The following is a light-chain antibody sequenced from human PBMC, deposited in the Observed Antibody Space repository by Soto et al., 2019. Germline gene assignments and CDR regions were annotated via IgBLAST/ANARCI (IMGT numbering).Light chain of an antibody. Sequence: EIVMTQSPDTLSVSPGERVTLSCRASSGVDSDLAWYRQRPGQAPRLLIKRAFTRDSDIPARFSGSGSGTEFTLTISSLQSEDFAVYYCQQYNNWPWTFGQGTRVDIK. CDR3: QQYNNWPWT. CDR1: SGVDSD. CDR2: RAF. V-gene: IGKV3-15*01. J-gene: IGKJ1*01.